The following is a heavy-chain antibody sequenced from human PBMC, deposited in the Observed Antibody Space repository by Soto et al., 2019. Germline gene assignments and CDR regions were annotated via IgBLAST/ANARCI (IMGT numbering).Heavy chain of an antibody. CDR3: ARVGGDSPAQYYFDY. CDR1: GGSISSGDYY. D-gene: IGHD2-21*01. Sequence: QVQLQESGPGLVKPSQTLSLTCTVSGGSISSGDYYWSWIRQPPGKGLEWIGYIYYSGSTYYNPSLKSRVTISVDTSKNQFSLKLSSVTAADTAVYYCARVGGDSPAQYYFDYWGQGTLVTVSS. CDR2: IYYSGST. V-gene: IGHV4-30-4*01. J-gene: IGHJ4*02.